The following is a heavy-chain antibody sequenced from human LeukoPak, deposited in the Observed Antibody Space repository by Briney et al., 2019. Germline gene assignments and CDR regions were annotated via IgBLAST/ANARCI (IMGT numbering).Heavy chain of an antibody. Sequence: ASVKVSCKASGGTFSSYAISWVRQAPGQGLEWMGGIIPIFGTANYAQKFQGRVTITTDESTSTAYMELSSLRSEDTAVYYCARHDETGYSSSWYEYWGQGTLVTVSS. CDR1: GGTFSSYA. V-gene: IGHV1-69*05. CDR2: IIPIFGTA. D-gene: IGHD6-13*01. J-gene: IGHJ4*02. CDR3: ARHDETGYSSSWYEY.